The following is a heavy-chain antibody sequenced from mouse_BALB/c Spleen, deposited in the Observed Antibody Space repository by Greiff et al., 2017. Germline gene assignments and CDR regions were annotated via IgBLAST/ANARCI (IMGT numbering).Heavy chain of an antibody. V-gene: IGHV1-87*01. CDR2: IYPGDGDT. Sequence: QVQLQQSGAELARPGASVKLSCKASGYTFTSYWMQWVKQRPGQGLEWIGAIYPGDGDTRYTQKFKGKATLTADKSSSTAYMQLSSLASEDSAVYYCAGGLAWFAYWGQGTLVTVSA. CDR3: AGGLAWFAY. CDR1: GYTFTSYW. J-gene: IGHJ3*01.